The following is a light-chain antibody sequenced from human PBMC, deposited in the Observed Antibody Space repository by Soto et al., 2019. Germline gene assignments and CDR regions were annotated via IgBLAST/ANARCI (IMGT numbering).Light chain of an antibody. J-gene: IGKJ4*01. V-gene: IGKV1-9*01. CDR3: QQRNSYRLT. CDR2: AVS. Sequence: DIQLTQSPSFLSASVGDRVTITCRASQGISSYFAWYQQKPGKAPKLLIYAVSTLQSGVPSRFSGSASGTEFTLTSSSLQPEEFGTEYCQQRNSYRLTFGGGTKVEIK. CDR1: QGISSY.